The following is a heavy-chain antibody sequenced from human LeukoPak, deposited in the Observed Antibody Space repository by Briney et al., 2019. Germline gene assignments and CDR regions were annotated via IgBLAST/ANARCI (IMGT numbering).Heavy chain of an antibody. D-gene: IGHD2-2*01. CDR3: ARLPYCSSTTCYSPDCFDY. CDR2: IHHSGST. J-gene: IGHJ4*02. CDR1: GFSLSSGHY. Sequence: SETLSLTCGVSGFSLSSGHYWGWIRQPPGEGLEWIGSIHHSGSTYYNPSLKSRVTISVDTSKNQFSLNLSSVTAADTAVYYCARLPYCSSTTCYSPDCFDYWGQGTLVTVSS. V-gene: IGHV4-38-2*01.